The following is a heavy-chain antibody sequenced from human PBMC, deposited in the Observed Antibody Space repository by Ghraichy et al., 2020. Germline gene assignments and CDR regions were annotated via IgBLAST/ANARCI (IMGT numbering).Heavy chain of an antibody. J-gene: IGHJ5*02. D-gene: IGHD3-22*01. Sequence: SETLSLTCTVSGGSISSSSYYWGWIRQPPGKGLEWIGSIYYSGSTYYNPSLKSRVTISVDTSKNQFSLKLSSVTAADTAVYYCARRYKYYYDSSGYSDDWFDPWGQGTLVTVSS. V-gene: IGHV4-39*01. CDR3: ARRYKYYYDSSGYSDDWFDP. CDR2: IYYSGST. CDR1: GGSISSSSYY.